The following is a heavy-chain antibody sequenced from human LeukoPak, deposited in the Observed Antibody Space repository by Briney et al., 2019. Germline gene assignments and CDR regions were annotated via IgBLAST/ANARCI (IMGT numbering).Heavy chain of an antibody. CDR2: IYYSGST. CDR3: AGDPLYCDSSDSAFDI. J-gene: IGHJ3*02. CDR1: GGSISSGGYY. V-gene: IGHV4-31*11. Sequence: SETLSLTCAVYGGSISSGGYYWSWIRQHPGKGLEWIGYIYYSGSTYYNPSLKSRVTISVDTSKNQFSLKLSSVTAADTAVYYCAGDPLYCDSSDSAFDIWGQGTMVTVSS. D-gene: IGHD3-22*01.